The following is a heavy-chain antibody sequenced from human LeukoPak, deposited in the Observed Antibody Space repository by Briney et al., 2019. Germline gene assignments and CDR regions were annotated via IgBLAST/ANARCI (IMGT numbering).Heavy chain of an antibody. V-gene: IGHV3-23*01. CDR2: ISGSGAST. Sequence: GGSLRLSCAASGFTFSSYAMSWVRQAPGKGLEWVSGISGSGASTYQAVSVKGRFTISRDNSKNTLHLQMNSLRIEDTAVYYCVRDLDWGAYDYWGQGTLVTVSS. J-gene: IGHJ4*02. CDR1: GFTFSSYA. D-gene: IGHD3-9*01. CDR3: VRDLDWGAYDY.